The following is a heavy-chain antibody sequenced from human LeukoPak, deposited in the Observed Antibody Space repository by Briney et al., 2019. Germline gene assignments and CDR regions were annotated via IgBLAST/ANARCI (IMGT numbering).Heavy chain of an antibody. CDR1: GGSISNYY. V-gene: IGHV4-59*01. CDR2: LHNSGST. Sequence: ASETLSLTCSVSGGSISNYYWSWLRQPPGKGLEWIGYLHNSGSTTYNPSLKSRVTISVDTSKNQFSLKLSSVTAADTAVYYCARDGSGTYYNWFDPWGQGTLVTVSS. CDR3: ARDGSGTYYNWFDP. D-gene: IGHD1-26*01. J-gene: IGHJ5*02.